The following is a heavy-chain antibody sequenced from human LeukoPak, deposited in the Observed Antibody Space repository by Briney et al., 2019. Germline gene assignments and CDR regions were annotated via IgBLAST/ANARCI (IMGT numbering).Heavy chain of an antibody. D-gene: IGHD3/OR15-3a*01. Sequence: GGSLRPSCAASGFTFSSYAMSWVRQAPGQGLEWVAVSSYDGSRRFYADSVTGRFTISRDNSKNMVDLQMSSLRLEDTAIYYCVAEYDFWSGAGVSPSWGQGTLVTVSS. CDR2: SSYDGSRR. CDR3: VAEYDFWSGAGVSPS. CDR1: GFTFSSYA. V-gene: IGHV3-30*03. J-gene: IGHJ5*02.